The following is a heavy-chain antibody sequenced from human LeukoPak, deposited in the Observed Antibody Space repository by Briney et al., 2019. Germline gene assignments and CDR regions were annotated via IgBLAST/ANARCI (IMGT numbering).Heavy chain of an antibody. D-gene: IGHD1/OR15-1a*01. CDR2: ISGSGGST. J-gene: IGHJ4*02. CDR1: GFTFSSYA. V-gene: IGHV3-23*01. Sequence: GGSLRLSCAASGFTFSSYAMSWVRQAPGKGLEWVSAISGSGGSTYYADSVKGRFTISRDNSKNTLYLQMNSLRAEDTAVYYCAKGFPAPRYVSQTTDYWGQGTLVTVSS. CDR3: AKGFPAPRYVSQTTDY.